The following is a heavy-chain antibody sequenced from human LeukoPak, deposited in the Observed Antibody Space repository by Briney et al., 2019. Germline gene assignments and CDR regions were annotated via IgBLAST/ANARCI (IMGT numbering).Heavy chain of an antibody. D-gene: IGHD3-10*01. CDR3: ARRSVVSRGLLVIGYHQEAYHYDF. Sequence: GGYLRLSCAASGFTCSSNAMSWVRHAPGKGLEWVSYLSERGASTTYADPVKGRVTISRDTSLNTLDLQMNNLWAEDTAVYFCARRSVVSRGLLVIGYHQEAYHYDFWGQGVLVTVSS. CDR1: GFTCSSNA. V-gene: IGHV3-23*01. J-gene: IGHJ4*02. CDR2: LSERGAST.